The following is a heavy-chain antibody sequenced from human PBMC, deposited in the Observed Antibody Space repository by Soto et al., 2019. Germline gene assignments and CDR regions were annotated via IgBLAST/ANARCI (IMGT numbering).Heavy chain of an antibody. J-gene: IGHJ3*02. CDR2: MSHSGGT. Sequence: QVQLQQWGAGLLKPSETLSLTCAVYGGFVSSGSYYWSWIRQPPGKGLEWIGEMSHSGGTHFNPSLKSRGTISEATSNNEFSLKMSSVTAADTALYYCARVERGTATTVVDAFDIWGPGTMVTVSS. V-gene: IGHV4-34*01. D-gene: IGHD1-1*01. CDR3: ARVERGTATTVVDAFDI. CDR1: GGFVSSGSYY.